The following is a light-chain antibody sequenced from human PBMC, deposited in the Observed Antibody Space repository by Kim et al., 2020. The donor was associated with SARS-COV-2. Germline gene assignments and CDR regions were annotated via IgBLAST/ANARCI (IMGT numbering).Light chain of an antibody. CDR1: SSDLGGYNY. J-gene: IGLJ1*01. Sequence: SITFSCTGTSSDLGGYNYVSWYQQHPGKAPKLMIYDVSNRPSGVSNRFSGSKSGNTASLTISGLQAEDEADYYCSSYTTSSTLSYVFGTGTKVTVL. CDR2: DVS. CDR3: SSYTTSSTLSYV. V-gene: IGLV2-14*03.